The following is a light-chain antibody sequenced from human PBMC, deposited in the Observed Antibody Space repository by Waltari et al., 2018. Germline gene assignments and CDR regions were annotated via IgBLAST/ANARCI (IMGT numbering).Light chain of an antibody. V-gene: IGKV1-39*01. CDR3: QQTFGGPFT. CDR2: GGS. J-gene: IGKJ2*01. CDR1: ETIVGY. Sequence: DILMSQSPASLSASVGERVTITCRASETIVGYLAWYQSKPGKAPKLLIYGGSTLQNGVSSRFAGSGSDTEFTLSINGLQADDFATYYCQQTFGGPFTFGQGT.